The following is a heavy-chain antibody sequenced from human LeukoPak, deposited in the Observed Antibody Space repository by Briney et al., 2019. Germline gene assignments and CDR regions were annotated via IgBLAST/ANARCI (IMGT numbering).Heavy chain of an antibody. V-gene: IGHV4-34*01. CDR1: GGSFGGYY. J-gene: IGHJ6*03. CDR3: ARDRPATGNPYYYYYMDV. Sequence: SETLSLTCAVYGGSFGGYYWSWIRQPPGKGLEWIGEINHSGSTNYNPSLKSRVTISVDTSKNQFSLKLSSVTAEDTAVYYCARDRPATGNPYYYYYMDVWGKGTTVTVSS. CDR2: INHSGST. D-gene: IGHD6-13*01.